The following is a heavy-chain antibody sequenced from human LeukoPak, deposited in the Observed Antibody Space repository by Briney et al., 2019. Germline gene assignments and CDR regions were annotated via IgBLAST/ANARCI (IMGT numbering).Heavy chain of an antibody. CDR2: INHSGST. CDR3: ARYYDSSGYYYYYGMDV. J-gene: IGHJ6*02. Sequence: PSQTLSLTCAVSGGSISSGGYSWSWIRQPPGKGLEWIGEINHSGSTNYNLSLKSRVTISVDKSKNQFSLKLSSVTAADTAVYYCARYYDSSGYYYYYGMDVWGQGTTVTVSS. D-gene: IGHD3-22*01. CDR1: GGSISSGGYS. V-gene: IGHV4-30-2*01.